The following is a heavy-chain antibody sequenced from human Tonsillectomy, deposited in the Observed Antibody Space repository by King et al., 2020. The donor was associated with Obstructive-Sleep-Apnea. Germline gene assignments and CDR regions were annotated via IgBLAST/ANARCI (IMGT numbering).Heavy chain of an antibody. CDR1: GFTFSSYW. CDR3: ARLQRSPDLDY. D-gene: IGHD1-14*01. Sequence: QLVQSGGGLVQPGGSLRLSCVASGFTFSSYWMRWVRQAPGKGLEWVANIKQDGSETYHVDSVKGRFTISRDNAKNTLFLQMNSLRAADTAVYYCARLQRSPDLDYWGQGTLVTVSS. CDR2: IKQDGSET. V-gene: IGHV3-7*03. J-gene: IGHJ4*02.